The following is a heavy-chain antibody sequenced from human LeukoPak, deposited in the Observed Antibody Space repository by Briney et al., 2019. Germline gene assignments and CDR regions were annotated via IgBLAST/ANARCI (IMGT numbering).Heavy chain of an antibody. Sequence: GGSLRLSCAASGFTFSSYGMHWVRQAPGKGLEWVAVISYDGSNKYYADSVKGRFTISRDNSKNTLYLQMNSLRAEDTAVYYCARDIYYLQPTVTGPVDYWGQGTLVTVSS. J-gene: IGHJ4*02. CDR2: ISYDGSNK. D-gene: IGHD4-17*01. CDR3: ARDIYYLQPTVTGPVDY. V-gene: IGHV3-33*01. CDR1: GFTFSSYG.